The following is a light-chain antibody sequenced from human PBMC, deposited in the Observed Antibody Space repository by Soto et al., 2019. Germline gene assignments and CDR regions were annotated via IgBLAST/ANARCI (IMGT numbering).Light chain of an antibody. CDR2: EVS. V-gene: IGLV2-14*01. CDR1: SSDVGGYNY. CDR3: ISYTDRQSYL. J-gene: IGLJ1*01. Sequence: QSVLAQPASVSGPPGQSITISCTGTSSDVGGYNYVSWYQQHPGKAPKLMIYEVSNRPSGVSNRFSGSKSGNTASLTISGLQAEEEADYYCISYTDRQSYLFGTGTKVTVL.